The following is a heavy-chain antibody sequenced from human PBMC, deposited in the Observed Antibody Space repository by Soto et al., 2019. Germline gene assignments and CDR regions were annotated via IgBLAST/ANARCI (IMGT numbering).Heavy chain of an antibody. CDR1: GYTFTSYD. CDR2: MNPNSGNT. D-gene: IGHD1-1*01. Sequence: QVQLVQSGAEVKKPGASVKVSCKASGYTFTSYDINWVRQATGQVLEWMGWMNPNSGNTGYAPQFQGRVTMTSNTSISTAYMELTSLRSEHTAVYYCARERNGTPDYWGQGTLVTVSS. CDR3: ARERNGTPDY. J-gene: IGHJ4*02. V-gene: IGHV1-8*01.